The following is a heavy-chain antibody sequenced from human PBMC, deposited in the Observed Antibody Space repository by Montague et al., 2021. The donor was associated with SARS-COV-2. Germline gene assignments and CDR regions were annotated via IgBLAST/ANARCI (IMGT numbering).Heavy chain of an antibody. J-gene: IGHJ1*01. D-gene: IGHD3-22*01. CDR1: VDSIGGGRRH. Sequence: SETLSLTCAVDVDSIGGGRRHWGEERTSEGQGPKGIGSRHHDGNTYYNPSLKTRVSLSIDERKNQFSLKFYSVTVADTDVYSCARGLKMGGSGYYYNWGHGILVTVSS. V-gene: IGHV4-38-2*01. CDR2: RHHDGNT. CDR3: ARGLKMGGSGYYYN.